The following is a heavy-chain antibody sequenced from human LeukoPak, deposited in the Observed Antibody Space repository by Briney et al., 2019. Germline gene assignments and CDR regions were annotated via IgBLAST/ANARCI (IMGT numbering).Heavy chain of an antibody. Sequence: ASVKVSCKASGYTFTSYGISWVRQAPGQGLEWMGWISAYNGNTNYAQKLQGRVTMTTDTSTSTAYMELRSLRSEDTAVYYCARGSRGRGFDAFDIWGQGTMVTVSS. CDR3: ARGSRGRGFDAFDI. CDR2: ISAYNGNT. D-gene: IGHD5-12*01. CDR1: GYTFTSYG. V-gene: IGHV1-18*01. J-gene: IGHJ3*02.